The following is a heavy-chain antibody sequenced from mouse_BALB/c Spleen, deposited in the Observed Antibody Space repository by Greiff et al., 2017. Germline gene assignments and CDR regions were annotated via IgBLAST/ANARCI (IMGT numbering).Heavy chain of an antibody. CDR2: INSNGGST. CDR1: GFTFSSYY. V-gene: IGHV5-6-2*01. J-gene: IGHJ1*01. CDR3: ARQGDWYFDV. Sequence: DVMLVESGGGLVKLGGSLKLSCAASGFTFSSYYMSWVRQTPEKRLELVAAINSNGGSTYYPDTVKGRFTISRDNAKNTLYLQMSSLKSEDTALYYCARQGDWYFDVWGAGTTVTVSS.